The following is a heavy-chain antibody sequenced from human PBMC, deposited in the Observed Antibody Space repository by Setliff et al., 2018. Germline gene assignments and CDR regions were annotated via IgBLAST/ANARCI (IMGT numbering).Heavy chain of an antibody. CDR2: ITAGNGDT. J-gene: IGHJ6*02. D-gene: IGHD2-15*01. V-gene: IGHV1-3*01. CDR1: GYTSTTNA. Sequence: ASVKVSCKASGYTSTTNALHWVRQAPGQSLEWMGWITAGNGDTKYSQKFQGRITITRDTSASTFYMELSSLRSEDTALYSRAASVGGAPYYYGLDVWGQGTTVTVSS. CDR3: AASVGGAPYYYGLDV.